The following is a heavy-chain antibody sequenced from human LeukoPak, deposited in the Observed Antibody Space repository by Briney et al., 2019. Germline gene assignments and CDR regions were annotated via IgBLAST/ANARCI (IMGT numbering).Heavy chain of an antibody. CDR2: IIPIFGKA. J-gene: IGHJ3*02. CDR3: ARADDILTGGAFDI. Sequence: SXKVSCKASGGTFSSYAISWVRQAPGQGLEWMGGIIPIFGKANYAQKFQGRVTITADESTSTAYMELSSLRSEDTAVYYCARADDILTGGAFDIWGQGTMVTVSS. D-gene: IGHD3-9*01. V-gene: IGHV1-69*01. CDR1: GGTFSSYA.